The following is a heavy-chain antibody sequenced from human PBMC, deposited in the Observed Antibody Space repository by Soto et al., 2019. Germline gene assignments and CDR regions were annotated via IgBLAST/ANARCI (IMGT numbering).Heavy chain of an antibody. CDR3: ASTPGIAASGLYYYYGIDV. CDR2: IYSGGST. CDR1: GFTVSSNY. Sequence: PGGSLRLSCAASGFTVSSNYMSWVRQAPGKGLEWVSVIYSGGSTYYADSVKGRFTISRDNSKNTLYLQMNSLRAEDTAVYYCASTPGIAASGLYYYYGIDVRAQRTTVTGSS. V-gene: IGHV3-53*01. D-gene: IGHD6-13*01. J-gene: IGHJ6*02.